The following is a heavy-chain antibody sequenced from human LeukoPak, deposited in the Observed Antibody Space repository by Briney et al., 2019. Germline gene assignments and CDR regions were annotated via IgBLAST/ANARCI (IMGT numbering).Heavy chain of an antibody. D-gene: IGHD2-21*01. V-gene: IGHV1-18*01. J-gene: IGHJ4*02. CDR3: ARDRQCGY. CDR1: GYTFTSYG. CDR2: ISPYNGNA. Sequence: ASVKVSCKASGYTFTSYGISWVRQAPGQGLEWMGWISPYNGNANYAPKLQGRVTMTTDTATSTAYMELTSLTSDDTAVYYCARDRQCGYWGQGTLVTVSS.